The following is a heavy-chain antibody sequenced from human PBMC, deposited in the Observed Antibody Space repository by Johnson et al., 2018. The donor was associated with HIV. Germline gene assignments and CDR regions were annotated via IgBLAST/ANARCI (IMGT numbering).Heavy chain of an antibody. D-gene: IGHD1-1*01. CDR3: ARATTPHDAFDI. V-gene: IGHV3-23*04. CDR2: ISGSGGST. CDR1: GFTFSSYA. J-gene: IGHJ3*02. Sequence: MLLVESGGGLVQPGGSLRLSCAASGFTFSSYAMSWVRQAPGKGLEWVSAISGSGGSTYYADSVKGRFTISRDNSKNTLYLQMNSLRAEDTAVYYCARATTPHDAFDIWGQGTMVTVSS.